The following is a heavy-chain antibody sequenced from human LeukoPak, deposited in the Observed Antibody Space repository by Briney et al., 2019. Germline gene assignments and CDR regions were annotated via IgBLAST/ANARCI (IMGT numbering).Heavy chain of an antibody. CDR2: IGGSGADA. CDR3: AKSGVGITGTTSYYYYYMDV. V-gene: IGHV3-23*01. Sequence: LTGGSLRPSCAASGFTFSTYAMNWVRQAPGKGLEWVSAIGGSGADAYYADSVEGRFTISRDNSKNTLFLQMHSLRAEDTAVYYCAKSGVGITGTTSYYYYYMDVWGKGATVTVSS. CDR1: GFTFSTYA. J-gene: IGHJ6*03. D-gene: IGHD1-7*01.